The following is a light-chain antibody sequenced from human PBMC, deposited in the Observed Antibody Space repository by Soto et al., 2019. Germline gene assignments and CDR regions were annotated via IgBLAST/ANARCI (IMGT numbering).Light chain of an antibody. J-gene: IGKJ4*01. Sequence: EIVMTQSPATLSVSPGETATLSCRASQTVRTNYLAWYQQKPGQAPRLLIYDASSRATGIPDRFSGGGSGTDFTLTISRLEPEDFAVYYCQQFSSYPLTFGGGTKVDIK. CDR2: DAS. CDR3: QQFSSYPLT. V-gene: IGKV3-20*01. CDR1: QTVRTNY.